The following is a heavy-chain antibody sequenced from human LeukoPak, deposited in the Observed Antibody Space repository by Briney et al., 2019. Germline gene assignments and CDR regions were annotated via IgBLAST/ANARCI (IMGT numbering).Heavy chain of an antibody. CDR3: ARYTLGYCSGGGCYSGYYGMDV. J-gene: IGHJ6*02. CDR1: GGSFSGYY. V-gene: IGHV4-34*01. Sequence: SETLSLTCAVYGGSFSGYYWSWIRQPPGKGLEWIGEINHSGSTNYNPSLKSRVTISVDTSKNQFSLKLSSVTAADMAVYYCARYTLGYCSGGGCYSGYYGMDVWGQGTTVTVSS. D-gene: IGHD2-15*01. CDR2: INHSGST.